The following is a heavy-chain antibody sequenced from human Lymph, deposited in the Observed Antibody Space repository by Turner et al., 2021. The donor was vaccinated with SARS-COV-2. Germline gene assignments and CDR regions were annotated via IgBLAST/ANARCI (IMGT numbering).Heavy chain of an antibody. Sequence: EVQRLESGGGLVQPGRSLRLSCAASGFTFGDYAMHWVRQAPGKGLEWVSGISWNSGSIGYADSVKGRFTISRDNAKNSLYLQMNSLRAEDTALYYCAKDLGTGYYYYDMDVWGQGTMVTVSS. J-gene: IGHJ6*02. D-gene: IGHD3-16*01. CDR3: AKDLGTGYYYYDMDV. CDR1: GFTFGDYA. CDR2: ISWNSGSI. V-gene: IGHV3-9*01.